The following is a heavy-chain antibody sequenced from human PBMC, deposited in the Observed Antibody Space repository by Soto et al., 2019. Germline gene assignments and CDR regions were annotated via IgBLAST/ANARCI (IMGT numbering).Heavy chain of an antibody. CDR2: ILPFFGTA. CDR1: GGSFRRES. V-gene: IGHV1-69*15. Sequence: QVQLVQSGAEVKKPGSSVKVSCQASGGSFRRESINWVRQAPGQGPEWMGNILPFFGTADYAQKFQGRLTLTADVSTTTVYMELSXXXXXXXXXXXXXXXXXXXXNSDAFDVWGQGTMVIVSS. J-gene: IGHJ3*01. CDR3: XXXXXXXXNSDAFDV.